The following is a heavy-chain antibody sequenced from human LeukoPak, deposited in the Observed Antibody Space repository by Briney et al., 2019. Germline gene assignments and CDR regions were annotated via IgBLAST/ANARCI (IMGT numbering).Heavy chain of an antibody. Sequence: GASVKVSCKASGYTFTSYDINWVRRATGQGLEWMGWMNPNSGNTGYAQKFQGRVTMTRNTSISTAYMELSSLRSEDTAVYYCARDRASRWLQSRAFDIWGQGTMVTVSS. V-gene: IGHV1-8*01. CDR2: MNPNSGNT. CDR3: ARDRASRWLQSRAFDI. CDR1: GYTFTSYD. J-gene: IGHJ3*02. D-gene: IGHD5-24*01.